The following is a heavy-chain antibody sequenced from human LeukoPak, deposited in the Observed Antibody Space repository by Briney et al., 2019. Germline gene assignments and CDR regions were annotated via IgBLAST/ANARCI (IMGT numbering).Heavy chain of an antibody. CDR3: AKDFGRGRWLQTDY. CDR1: GFTFDDYT. D-gene: IGHD5-24*01. Sequence: GGSLRLSCAASGFTFDDYTMHWVRQAPGKGLEWVSLISWDGGSTYYADSVKGRFTISRDNSKNSLYLQMNSLRTEDTALYYCAKDFGRGRWLQTDYWGQGTLVTVSS. J-gene: IGHJ4*02. V-gene: IGHV3-43*01. CDR2: ISWDGGST.